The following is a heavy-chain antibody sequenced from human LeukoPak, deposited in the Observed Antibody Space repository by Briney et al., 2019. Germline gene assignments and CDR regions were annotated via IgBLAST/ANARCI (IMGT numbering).Heavy chain of an antibody. CDR2: LNAGNGST. Sequence: ASVKVSCKASGYTFTSYAMHWVRQAPGQRLEWMGWLNAGNGSTKYSQKFQGRVTITRDTSASTAYMELSSLRSEDTAVYYCARVGGSTWDYYYYGMDVWGQGTTVTVSS. CDR1: GYTFTSYA. V-gene: IGHV1-3*01. J-gene: IGHJ6*02. D-gene: IGHD2/OR15-2a*01. CDR3: ARVGGSTWDYYYYGMDV.